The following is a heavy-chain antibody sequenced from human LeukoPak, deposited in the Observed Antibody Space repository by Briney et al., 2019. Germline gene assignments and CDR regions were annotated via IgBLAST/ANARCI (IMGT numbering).Heavy chain of an antibody. CDR3: TRMTTWHAY. D-gene: IGHD4-17*01. CDR1: DVSFDDYY. J-gene: IGHJ4*02. Sequence: SETLSLTCAVSDVSFDDYYWAWVRQTPGKGLEWIGEINHSGYTNDSPSLKSRVTLSIDTSRKQFSLNLTSVTVADAGFYYSTRMTTWHAYWGQGTLVTVSS. CDR2: INHSGYT. V-gene: IGHV4-34*01.